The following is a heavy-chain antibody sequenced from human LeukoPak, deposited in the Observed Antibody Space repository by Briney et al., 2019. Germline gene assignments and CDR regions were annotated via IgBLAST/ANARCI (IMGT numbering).Heavy chain of an antibody. CDR3: ARGTTALMDV. V-gene: IGHV3-21*01. CDR2: ISSGTSFI. Sequence: GGSLRLSCAASGFPFSSYSMNWVRQAPGKALEWGSSISSGTSFIYYADSVKGRFTISRDNAKNSLYLQMNSLRAEDTAVYYCARGTTALMDVWGKGTTVTVSS. CDR1: GFPFSSYS. J-gene: IGHJ6*03. D-gene: IGHD2-21*02.